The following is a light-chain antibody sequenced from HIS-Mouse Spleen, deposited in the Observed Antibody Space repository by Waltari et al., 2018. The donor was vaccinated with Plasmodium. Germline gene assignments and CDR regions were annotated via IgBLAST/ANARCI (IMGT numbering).Light chain of an antibody. V-gene: IGLV3-10*01. J-gene: IGLJ3*02. Sequence: SYELTQPPSVSVSPGQTARITCSGDALPKKYAYWYQQKSGQAPGLVIYEDSKRPAGSPGRFLGSSSGTMATLTISGAQVEDEADYYCYSTDSSGNHRVFGGGTKLTVL. CDR3: YSTDSSGNHRV. CDR2: EDS. CDR1: ALPKKY.